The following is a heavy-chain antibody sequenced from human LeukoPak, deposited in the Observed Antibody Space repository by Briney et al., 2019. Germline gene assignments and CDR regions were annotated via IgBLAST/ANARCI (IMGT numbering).Heavy chain of an antibody. J-gene: IGHJ5*02. CDR3: AREEVVVVPAAIKGPNWFDP. CDR1: GFTFLGYW. V-gene: IGHV3-7*01. CDR2: IKQDGSEQ. D-gene: IGHD2-2*02. Sequence: GGSLRLSCAASGFTFLGYWMTWVRQVPGKGLEWVANIKQDGSEQYYVDSVKGRFTISRDNARNSLYLHMDSLRAEDTAVYYCAREEVVVVPAAIKGPNWFDPWGQGTLVTVSS.